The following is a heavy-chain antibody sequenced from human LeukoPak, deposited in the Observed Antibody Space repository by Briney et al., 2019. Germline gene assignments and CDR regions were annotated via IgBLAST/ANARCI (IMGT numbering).Heavy chain of an antibody. CDR2: INPNSGGT. D-gene: IGHD2-8*01. Sequence: ASVKVSCKASGYTFTGPYIHWMRQAPGQGPEWMGWINPNSGGTKYAQKFQGRVTLTRDTSTSTVYMELSGLRADDTATYSCARVEYCTKGVCINYDLWGQGTLVTVSS. CDR1: GYTFTGPY. J-gene: IGHJ4*02. CDR3: ARVEYCTKGVCINYDL. V-gene: IGHV1-2*02.